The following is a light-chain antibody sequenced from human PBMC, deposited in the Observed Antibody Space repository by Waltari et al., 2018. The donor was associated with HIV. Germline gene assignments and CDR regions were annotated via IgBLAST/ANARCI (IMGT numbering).Light chain of an antibody. Sequence: HSVLTQPPSVSGAPGQRVTISCTGSSSNIGAGYDVHWYQQLPGTAPKLLTYCSSRTSGVPDRFSGSKYGISASLDINGLQADDEADYYCQTYDNSLSGGVFGTGTKVTVL. J-gene: IGLJ1*01. CDR3: QTYDNSLSGGV. CDR1: SSNIGAGYD. CDR2: CS. V-gene: IGLV1-40*01.